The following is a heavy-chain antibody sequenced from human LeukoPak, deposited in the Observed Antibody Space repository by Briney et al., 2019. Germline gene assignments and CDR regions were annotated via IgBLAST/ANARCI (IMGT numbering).Heavy chain of an antibody. CDR2: IYYSGST. Sequence: ETLSLTCTVSGGSLSSYYWSWIRQPPGEGLGWIGYIYYSGSTDHIPSLKTRVTMSVDTSKNQLSLNLRSVTAADTAVYYCARNRGEVLPFAIMRGYYGMDVWGQGTTVTVSS. D-gene: IGHD5-12*01. CDR1: GGSLSSYY. CDR3: ARNRGEVLPFAIMRGYYGMDV. V-gene: IGHV4-59*08. J-gene: IGHJ6*02.